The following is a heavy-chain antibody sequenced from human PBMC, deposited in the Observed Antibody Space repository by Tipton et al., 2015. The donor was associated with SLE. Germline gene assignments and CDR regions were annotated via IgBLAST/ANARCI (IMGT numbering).Heavy chain of an antibody. CDR1: GGSFSDYY. D-gene: IGHD3-22*01. CDR2: INHSGST. Sequence: TLSLTCAVYGGSFSDYYWTWIRQPPGKGLEWIGEINHSGSTNYNPSLKSRVTISVDTSKNQFSLKLSSVTAADTAVYYCATMVNYYDSRPDNWFDPWGQGTVVTVSS. CDR3: ATMVNYYDSRPDNWFDP. V-gene: IGHV4-34*01. J-gene: IGHJ5*02.